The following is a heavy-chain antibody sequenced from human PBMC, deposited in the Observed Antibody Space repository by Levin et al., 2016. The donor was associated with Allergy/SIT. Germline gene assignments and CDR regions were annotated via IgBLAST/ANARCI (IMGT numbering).Heavy chain of an antibody. CDR3: ASTGCSGVNCYPRYFQH. Sequence: GESLKISCSASGFTFSSYAMHWVRQAPGKGLEYVSAISSNGGSTYYAASVKGRFTISRDNAKNSLYLEMNSLRDEDTAVYYCASTGCSGVNCYPRYFQHWGQGTLVTVSS. D-gene: IGHD2-15*01. CDR2: ISSNGGST. J-gene: IGHJ1*01. V-gene: IGHV3-64*04. CDR1: GFTFSSYA.